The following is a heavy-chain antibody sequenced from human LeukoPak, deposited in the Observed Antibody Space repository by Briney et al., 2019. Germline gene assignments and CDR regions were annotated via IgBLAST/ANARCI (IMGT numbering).Heavy chain of an antibody. Sequence: SVKVSCEASGGTFSSYAISWMRQAPGQGLEWMGGIIPIFGTANYAQKFQGRVTITADESTSTAYMELSSLRSEDTAVYYCARALPVVRGVIIYYYMDVWGKGTTVTISS. V-gene: IGHV1-69*13. CDR2: IIPIFGTA. J-gene: IGHJ6*03. D-gene: IGHD3-10*01. CDR3: ARALPVVRGVIIYYYMDV. CDR1: GGTFSSYA.